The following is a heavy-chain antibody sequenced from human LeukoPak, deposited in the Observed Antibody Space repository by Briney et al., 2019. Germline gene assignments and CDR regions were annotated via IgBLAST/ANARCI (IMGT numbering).Heavy chain of an antibody. D-gene: IGHD3/OR15-3a*01. CDR2: ISAYNGNT. CDR3: ARAEDSKIDAFDI. V-gene: IGHV1-18*01. Sequence: ASVKVSCKASGYTFINYGISWVRQAPGQGLEWMGWISAYNGNTYYAQKLQGRVTMTTDTSTSTAYMELRSLRSDDTAVYYCARAEDSKIDAFDIWGQGTMVTVSS. CDR1: GYTFINYG. J-gene: IGHJ3*02.